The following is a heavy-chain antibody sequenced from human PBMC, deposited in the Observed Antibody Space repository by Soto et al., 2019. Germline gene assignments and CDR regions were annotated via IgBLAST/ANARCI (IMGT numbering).Heavy chain of an antibody. D-gene: IGHD2-2*01. CDR2: IWYEGANE. Sequence: QVQLVESGGGVVQPGTSLRLSCATSGFTFSSYGMYCVRQAPGKGLEWVAVIWYEGANEYYADSVKGRFTISRDNSKNTLYVQMNSLRAEDTAIYYCAKDVGNSWAYYFDFWGQGTLVTVSS. CDR1: GFTFSSYG. J-gene: IGHJ4*02. CDR3: AKDVGNSWAYYFDF. V-gene: IGHV3-33*06.